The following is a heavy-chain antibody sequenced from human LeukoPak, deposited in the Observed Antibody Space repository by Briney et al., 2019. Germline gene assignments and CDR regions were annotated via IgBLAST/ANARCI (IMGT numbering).Heavy chain of an antibody. J-gene: IGHJ4*02. V-gene: IGHV3-30*02. CDR3: ATDISTHYFGS. D-gene: IGHD3-9*01. CDR2: IWYDASNK. Sequence: GGSLRLSCAASGISFRSYGMHWVRQAPGKGLEWVTFIWYDASNKYYAESVKGRFTISRDNSRNTVFLQMNSLRAEDTAIYYCATDISTHYFGSWGQGTLDTVSS. CDR1: GISFRSYG.